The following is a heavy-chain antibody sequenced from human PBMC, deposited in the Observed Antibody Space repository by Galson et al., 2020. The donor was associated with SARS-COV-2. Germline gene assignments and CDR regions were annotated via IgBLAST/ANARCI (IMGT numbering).Heavy chain of an antibody. CDR1: GFTFSSYS. D-gene: IGHD3-10*01. CDR3: ARDGGPGWFGDTPQFPMAWFDP. V-gene: IGHV3-21*01. J-gene: IGHJ5*02. Sequence: GGSLRLSCAASGFTFSSYSMNWVRQAPGKGLEWVSSISSSSSYIYYADSVKGRFTISRDNAKNSLYLQMNSLRAEDTAVYYCARDGGPGWFGDTPQFPMAWFDPWGQGTLVTVSS. CDR2: ISSSSSYI.